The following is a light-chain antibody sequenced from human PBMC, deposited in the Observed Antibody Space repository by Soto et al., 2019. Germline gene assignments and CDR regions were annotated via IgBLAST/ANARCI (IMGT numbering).Light chain of an antibody. CDR3: SSYTSSSAPHMV. CDR1: SSDVGGYNY. CDR2: DVS. V-gene: IGLV2-14*01. Sequence: QSALTQPASVSGSPGQSITISCTGTSSDVGGYNYVSWYQQHPGKAPKLMIYDVSNRPSGVSNRFSGSKSGNTASLTISGLQAEDEADYSCSSYTSSSAPHMVFGGGTQLTVL. J-gene: IGLJ2*01.